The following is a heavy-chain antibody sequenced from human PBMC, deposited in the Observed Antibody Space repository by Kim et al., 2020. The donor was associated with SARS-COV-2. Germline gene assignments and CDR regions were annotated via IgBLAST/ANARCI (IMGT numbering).Heavy chain of an antibody. J-gene: IGHJ4*02. CDR3: AREGDTNWEYYFDY. V-gene: IGHV3-33*02. D-gene: IGHD1-1*01. Sequence: SDSAKTRFTISTDKSTNTLSVQMNSLRVEDTAFYYCAREGDTNWEYYFDYWGQGTLVTVSS.